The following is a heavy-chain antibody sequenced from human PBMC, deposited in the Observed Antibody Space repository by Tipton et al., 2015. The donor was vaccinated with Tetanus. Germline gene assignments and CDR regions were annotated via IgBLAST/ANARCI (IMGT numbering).Heavy chain of an antibody. CDR2: ILYGAST. D-gene: IGHD3-3*01. CDR1: GDSISSSY. Sequence: LRLSCTVSGDSISSSYWAWIRQPPGKGLEYIGYILYGASTHYNPSLKSRVTVSADPSQNQFSLKLNSVTAADTAVYYCARIHDFLSGHFDFWGQGTLVTVSS. V-gene: IGHV4-59*01. CDR3: ARIHDFLSGHFDF. J-gene: IGHJ4*02.